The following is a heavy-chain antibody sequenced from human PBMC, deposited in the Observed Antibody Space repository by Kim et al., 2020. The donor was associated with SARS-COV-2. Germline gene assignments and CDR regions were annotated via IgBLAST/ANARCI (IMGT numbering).Heavy chain of an antibody. V-gene: IGHV1-69*04. CDR2: IIPILGIA. Sequence: SVKVSCKASGGTFSSYAISWVRQAPGQGLEWMGRIIPILGIANYAQKFQGRVTITADKSTSTAYMELSSLRSEDTAVYYCAMPVVVVAATTLFDYWGQGTLVTVSS. CDR1: GGTFSSYA. J-gene: IGHJ4*02. D-gene: IGHD2-15*01. CDR3: AMPVVVVAATTLFDY.